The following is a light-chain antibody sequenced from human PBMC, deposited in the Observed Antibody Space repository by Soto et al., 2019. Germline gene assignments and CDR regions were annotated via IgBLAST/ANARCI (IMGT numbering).Light chain of an antibody. Sequence: EIVLTQSPGTLSSSPGERDTLSCRASQNVRSPYLAWYQQKPGQAPRLLIYAAYSRAAGIADRFSGSGYGTDFTLTISRLEPEDFAVYYCQQYGKSAWTFGQGTKVEI. CDR1: QNVRSPY. CDR3: QQYGKSAWT. V-gene: IGKV3-20*01. J-gene: IGKJ1*01. CDR2: AAY.